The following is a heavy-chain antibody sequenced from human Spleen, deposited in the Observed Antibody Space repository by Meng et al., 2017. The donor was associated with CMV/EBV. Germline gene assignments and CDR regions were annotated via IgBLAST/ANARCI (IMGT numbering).Heavy chain of an antibody. V-gene: IGHV3-30*03. CDR3: ARENNNWLGGMDV. J-gene: IGHJ6*02. CDR1: GFSLSIHA. D-gene: IGHD6-19*01. Sequence: GGSLRLSCAASGFSLSIHAMDWVRQAPGKGLEWVSLITYDGSKTYYEDSVMGRFTISRDNSKNTLYLQMNNLRADDTAVYYCARENNNWLGGMDVWGQGTTVTVSS. CDR2: ITYDGSKT.